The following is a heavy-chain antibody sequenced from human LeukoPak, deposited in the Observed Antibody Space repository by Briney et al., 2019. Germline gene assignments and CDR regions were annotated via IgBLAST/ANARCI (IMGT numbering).Heavy chain of an antibody. CDR1: GYTFTGYY. J-gene: IGHJ4*02. CDR3: ARESDSSGYDYYFDY. V-gene: IGHV1-3*03. D-gene: IGHD3-22*01. Sequence: ASVKVSCKASGYTFTGYYMHWVRQAPGQRLEWMGWINAGNGNTKYSQEFQGRVTITRDTSASTAYMELSSLRSEDMAVYYCARESDSSGYDYYFDYWGQGTLVTVSS. CDR2: INAGNGNT.